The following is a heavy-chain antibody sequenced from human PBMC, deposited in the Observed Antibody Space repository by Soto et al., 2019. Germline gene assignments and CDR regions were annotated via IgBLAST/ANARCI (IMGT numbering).Heavy chain of an antibody. CDR2: IYYSGST. CDR3: ARVGFKIVGAYLDD. J-gene: IGHJ4*02. V-gene: IGHV4-31*03. D-gene: IGHD3-16*02. CDR1: GGSISSGGYY. Sequence: SETLSLTCTVSGGSISSGGYYWSWIRQHPGKGLEWIGYIYYSGSTYYNPSLKSRVTISVDTSKNQFSLKLSSVTAADTAVYYCARVGFKIVGAYLDDWGQGTRVTVSS.